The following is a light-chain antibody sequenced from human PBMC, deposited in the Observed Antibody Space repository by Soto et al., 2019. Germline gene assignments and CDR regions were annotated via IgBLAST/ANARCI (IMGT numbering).Light chain of an antibody. CDR2: EAS. Sequence: DIQMTQSPSSLSASVGDRVTITCQASQDITNDLNWYQQKPGKAPKVLIYEASNLETGVPSRFSGSGSGTDFTFTISSLQPEDIATDFCRQYDNVPLTVGGGTKVEIK. CDR3: RQYDNVPLT. CDR1: QDITND. J-gene: IGKJ4*01. V-gene: IGKV1-33*01.